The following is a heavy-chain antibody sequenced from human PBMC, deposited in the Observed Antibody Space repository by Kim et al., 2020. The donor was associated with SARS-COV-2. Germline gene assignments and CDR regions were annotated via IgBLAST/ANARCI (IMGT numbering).Heavy chain of an antibody. D-gene: IGHD2-15*01. V-gene: IGHV3-23*01. Sequence: ADSVKGRLTSSRDNSKDTLYLQMDGLRAEDTAVYYCVKDVGEVVVFSGLDVWGQGTAVVVSS. CDR3: VKDVGEVVVFSGLDV. J-gene: IGHJ6*02.